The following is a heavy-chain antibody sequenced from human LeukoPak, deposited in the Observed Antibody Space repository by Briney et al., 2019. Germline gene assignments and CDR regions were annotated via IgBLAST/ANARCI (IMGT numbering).Heavy chain of an antibody. CDR3: ARGAGCSSTSCYP. Sequence: SVKVSCKASGGTFSSYAISWVRQAPGQGLEWMRGIIPIFGTANYAQKFQGRVTITTDESTSTAYMELSSLRSEDTAVYYCARGAGCSSTSCYPWGQGSLVTVSS. D-gene: IGHD2-2*01. V-gene: IGHV1-69*05. CDR1: GGTFSSYA. J-gene: IGHJ4*02. CDR2: IIPIFGTA.